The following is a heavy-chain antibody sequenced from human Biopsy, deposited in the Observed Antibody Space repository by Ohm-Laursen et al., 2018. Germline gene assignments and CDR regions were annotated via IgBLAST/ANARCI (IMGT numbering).Heavy chain of an antibody. V-gene: IGHV4-4*07. Sequence: TLSLTCNVSGGDINNYYWSWIRQPAGKGLEWIGRIYPGGSTNYNPSPKSRFTMSVDTSKKQLSLRLRSVTAADTAMYYRASVVLGPTNDAFDLWGQGTMVVVSS. CDR1: GGDINNYY. CDR2: IYPGGST. D-gene: IGHD3-22*01. J-gene: IGHJ3*01. CDR3: ASVVLGPTNDAFDL.